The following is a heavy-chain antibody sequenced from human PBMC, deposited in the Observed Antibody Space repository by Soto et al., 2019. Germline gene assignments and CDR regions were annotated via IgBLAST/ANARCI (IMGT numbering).Heavy chain of an antibody. V-gene: IGHV4-34*01. CDR2: INHSGST. CDR3: ARGRGGNSFRYYYYGMDV. D-gene: IGHD2-21*02. J-gene: IGHJ6*02. CDR1: GGSFSGYY. Sequence: SETLSLTCAVYGGSFSGYYWSWIRQPPGKGLEWIGEINHSGSTNYNPSLKSRVTISVDTSKNQFSLKLSSVTAADTAVYYCARGRGGNSFRYYYYGMDVWGQGTTVTVSS.